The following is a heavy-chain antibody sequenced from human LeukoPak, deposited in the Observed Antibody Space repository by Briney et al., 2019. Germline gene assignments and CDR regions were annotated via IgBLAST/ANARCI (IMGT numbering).Heavy chain of an antibody. CDR2: ISGSGENT. CDR3: AKGSVNYDILTGSYFDY. Sequence: GGSLRLSCAASRYTLNTYAMNWVRQAPGKGLEWVSSISGSGENTYYADSVKGRFTISRDNSKNTLSLQMNSLRAEDTAVYYCAKGSVNYDILTGSYFDYWGQGTLVTVSS. V-gene: IGHV3-23*01. D-gene: IGHD3-9*01. CDR1: RYTLNTYA. J-gene: IGHJ4*02.